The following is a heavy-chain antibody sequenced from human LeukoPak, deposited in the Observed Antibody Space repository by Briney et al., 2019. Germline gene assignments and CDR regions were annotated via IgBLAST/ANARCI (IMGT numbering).Heavy chain of an antibody. CDR1: GFTFHDYA. D-gene: IGHD6-19*01. Sequence: PGGSLRLSCAAPGFTFHDYAIHWVRQAPGKGLEWVSLISGDGGSTFYADSVKGRFTISRDNRKNSLYLQMNSLRSDDTALYYCARESESSGWYDYWGQGTLVTVSS. V-gene: IGHV3-43*02. CDR3: ARESESSGWYDY. J-gene: IGHJ4*02. CDR2: ISGDGGST.